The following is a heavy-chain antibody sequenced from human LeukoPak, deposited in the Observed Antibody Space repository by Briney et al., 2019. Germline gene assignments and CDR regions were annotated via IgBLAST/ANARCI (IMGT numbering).Heavy chain of an antibody. Sequence: ASVKVSCKVSGNTLTEVSMHWVRQAPGQGLQWIGGFDPANGGKIYAQQFQGRVTMTEDTSTDTAYMELNSLRSEDTAVYYCVAEGCSGGICYPYFDLWGRGTLVIVSS. D-gene: IGHD2-15*01. CDR1: GNTLTEVS. J-gene: IGHJ2*01. CDR3: VAEGCSGGICYPYFDL. V-gene: IGHV1-24*01. CDR2: FDPANGGK.